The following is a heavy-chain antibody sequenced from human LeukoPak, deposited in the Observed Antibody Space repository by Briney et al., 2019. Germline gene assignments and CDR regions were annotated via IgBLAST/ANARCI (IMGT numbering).Heavy chain of an antibody. Sequence: GGSLRLSCAASGFTFSSYSMNWVRQAPGKGLEWVSSISSSSSYIYYADSVKGRFTISTDNAKGSSHLQMNSLRAGDTAVYYCARGGTSGWHSDFWGQGTLVTVSS. D-gene: IGHD6-19*01. CDR3: ARGGTSGWHSDF. V-gene: IGHV3-21*01. CDR2: ISSSSSYI. J-gene: IGHJ4*02. CDR1: GFTFSSYS.